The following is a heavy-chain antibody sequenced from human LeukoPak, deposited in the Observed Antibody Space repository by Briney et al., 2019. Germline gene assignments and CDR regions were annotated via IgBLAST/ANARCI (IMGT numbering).Heavy chain of an antibody. Sequence: GGSLRLSCAASGFTFSSYWMSWVRQAPGKGLEWVANIKQDGSEKYYVDSVKGRFTISRDNVKNSLYLQMNSLRAEDTAVYYCIQGPQWLRASYNFDYWGQGTLVTVSS. J-gene: IGHJ4*02. V-gene: IGHV3-7*01. CDR2: IKQDGSEK. CDR3: IQGPQWLRASYNFDY. CDR1: GFTFSSYW. D-gene: IGHD6-19*01.